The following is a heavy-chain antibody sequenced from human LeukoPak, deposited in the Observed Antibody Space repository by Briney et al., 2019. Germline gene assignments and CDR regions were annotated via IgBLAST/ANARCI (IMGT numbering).Heavy chain of an antibody. CDR2: ISGSGGST. Sequence: GGSLRLSCAASGFTFSSYGMSWVRQAPGKGLEWVSAISGSGGSTYYADSVKGRFTISRDNSKNTLYLQMNSLRAEDAAVYFCAKAPVTSYRGAYCYPFDSWGQGTLVTVSS. D-gene: IGHD2-21*01. CDR3: AKAPVTSYRGAYCYPFDS. J-gene: IGHJ4*02. CDR1: GFTFSSYG. V-gene: IGHV3-23*01.